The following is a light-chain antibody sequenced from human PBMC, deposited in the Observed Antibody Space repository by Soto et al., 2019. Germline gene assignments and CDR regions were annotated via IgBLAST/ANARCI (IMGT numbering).Light chain of an antibody. CDR3: SSYTSSSTYV. CDR1: SSDVGGYNY. Sequence: QSVLTQPASLSGSPGQSITSSCTGTSSDVGGYNYVSWYQQHPGKAPKLMIYDVSNRPSGVSNRFSGSKSGNTASLTISGLQAEDEADYYCSSYTSSSTYVFGTGTKVTVL. V-gene: IGLV2-14*01. J-gene: IGLJ1*01. CDR2: DVS.